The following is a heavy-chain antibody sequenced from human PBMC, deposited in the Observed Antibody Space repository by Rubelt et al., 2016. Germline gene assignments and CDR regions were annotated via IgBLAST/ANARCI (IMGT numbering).Heavy chain of an antibody. D-gene: IGHD3-3*01. J-gene: IGHJ6*02. CDR1: GCSISRSTYY. V-gene: IGHV4-39*02. CDR3: TRDCDFWSHYSSYGMDV. Sequence: QLQLQESGPGLVKPSETLSLTCTVSGCSISRSTYYWGWIRQPPGKGLEGIGSVYYSGSTYYNPSLKSRVTISVDTSKNQFSLKVNSVTAADTAVYYCTRDCDFWSHYSSYGMDVWGQGTTVTVSS. CDR2: VYYSGST.